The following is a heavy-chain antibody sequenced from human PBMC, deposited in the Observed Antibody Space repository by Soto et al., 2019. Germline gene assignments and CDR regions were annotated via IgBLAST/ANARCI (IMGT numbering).Heavy chain of an antibody. V-gene: IGHV3-23*01. J-gene: IGHJ5*02. D-gene: IGHD2-2*01. CDR1: GFTFSSYA. Sequence: VQLLESGGGLVQPGGSLRLSCAASGFTFSSYAMSWVRQAPGKGLEWVSAISGSGDSTYYADSVKGRFTISRDNSKNTLYLQMNSRRAEDTAVYYCAKGVLGYCTSTSCHAYWFDPWGQGTLVTVSS. CDR3: AKGVLGYCTSTSCHAYWFDP. CDR2: ISGSGDST.